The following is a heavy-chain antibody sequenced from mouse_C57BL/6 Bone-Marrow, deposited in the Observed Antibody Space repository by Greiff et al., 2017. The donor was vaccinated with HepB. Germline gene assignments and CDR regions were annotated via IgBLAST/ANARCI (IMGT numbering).Heavy chain of an antibody. CDR2: RRNKANDYTT. CDR1: GFTFSDFY. Sequence: EVKLMESGGGLVQSGRSLRLSCATSGFTFSDFYMEWVRQAPGKGLEWIAARRNKANDYTTEYSASVKGRFIVSRDTSQSILYLQMNALRAEDTAIYYCARDAYPYAMDYWGQGTSVTVSS. J-gene: IGHJ4*01. D-gene: IGHD5-5*01. V-gene: IGHV7-1*01. CDR3: ARDAYPYAMDY.